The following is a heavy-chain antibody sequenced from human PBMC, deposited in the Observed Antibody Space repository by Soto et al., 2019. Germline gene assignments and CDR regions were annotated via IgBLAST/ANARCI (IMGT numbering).Heavy chain of an antibody. CDR2: IIPILGIA. D-gene: IGHD3-10*01. CDR3: ARGPNYGSGSDPFDDY. V-gene: IGHV1-69*02. J-gene: IGHJ4*02. CDR1: GGTFSSYT. Sequence: QVQLVQSGAEVKKPGSSVKVSCKASGGTFSSYTISWVRQAPGQGLEWMGRIIPILGIANYAQKFQGRVTITPDKSTSTAYMELSSLRSEDTAVYYCARGPNYGSGSDPFDDYWGQGTLVTVSS.